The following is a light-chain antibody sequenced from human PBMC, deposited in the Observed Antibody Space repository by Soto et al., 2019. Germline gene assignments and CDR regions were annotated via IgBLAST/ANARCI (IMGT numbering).Light chain of an antibody. CDR2: AAS. J-gene: IGKJ5*01. CDR1: ETISTF. CDR3: RQSYSVSPST. Sequence: DSQMTQSPYSLSASVGDRVTLPCRASETISTFLNWYQHKPGRAPQLLIYAASRLQSGGPSRFIGSGAGTDFTLTINGMLPEEYSSDYYRQSYSVSPSTSGQGTRLDIK. V-gene: IGKV1-39*01.